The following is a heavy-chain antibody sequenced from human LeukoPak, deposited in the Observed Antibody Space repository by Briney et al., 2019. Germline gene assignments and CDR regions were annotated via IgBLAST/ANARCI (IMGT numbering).Heavy chain of an antibody. D-gene: IGHD3-3*01. CDR3: AKALDAPTYYDFWSGIGPPNWFDP. CDR2: ISGSGGST. CDR1: GFTFSSYA. J-gene: IGHJ5*02. V-gene: IGHV3-23*01. Sequence: GGSLRLSCAASGFTFSSYAMSWVRQAPGKGLEWVSAISGSGGSTYYADSVKGRFTISRDNSKNTLYLQMNSLRAEDTAVYYCAKALDAPTYYDFWSGIGPPNWFDPWGQGTLVTVSS.